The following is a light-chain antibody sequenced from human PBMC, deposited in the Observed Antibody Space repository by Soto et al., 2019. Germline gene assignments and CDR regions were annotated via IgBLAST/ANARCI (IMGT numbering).Light chain of an antibody. J-gene: IGKJ1*01. Sequence: EIVMTQSPATLSVSPGETATLFCRASQSVRNNLAWYQQRPGQAPRLLMYGASTRAIYIPARFSGSGSGTEFTLTISSLQSEDFAVYHCQQYNSWLWTFGQGTKVDIK. CDR1: QSVRNN. V-gene: IGKV3-15*01. CDR2: GAS. CDR3: QQYNSWLWT.